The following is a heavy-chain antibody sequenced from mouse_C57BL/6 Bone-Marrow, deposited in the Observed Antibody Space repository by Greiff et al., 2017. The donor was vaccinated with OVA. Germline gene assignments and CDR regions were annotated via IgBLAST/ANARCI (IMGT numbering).Heavy chain of an antibody. J-gene: IGHJ4*01. CDR2: IWSGGST. Sequence: VQLQQSGPGLVQPSQSLSITCTVSGFSLTSYGVHWVRQSPGEGLEWLGVIWSGGSTDYNAAFISRLSISKDNSKSQVFFKMNSLQADDTAIYYCARKSKDAMDYWGQGTSVTVSS. CDR3: ARKSKDAMDY. V-gene: IGHV2-2*01. D-gene: IGHD1-3*01. CDR1: GFSLTSYG.